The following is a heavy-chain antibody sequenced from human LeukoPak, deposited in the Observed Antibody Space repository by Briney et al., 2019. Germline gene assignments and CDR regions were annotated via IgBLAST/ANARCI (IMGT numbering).Heavy chain of an antibody. CDR2: INADNGGT. D-gene: IGHD2-8*01. V-gene: IGHV1-2*02. Sequence: GASVKVSCKASGYTFTGYYIHWVRPAPGQGREGMGWINADNGGTRYAEKFQGRVTMTRDTSISTAYMELSRLTSDDTALYYCARGHCTNTVCRTFDYWGQGTLVTVSS. J-gene: IGHJ4*02. CDR1: GYTFTGYY. CDR3: ARGHCTNTVCRTFDY.